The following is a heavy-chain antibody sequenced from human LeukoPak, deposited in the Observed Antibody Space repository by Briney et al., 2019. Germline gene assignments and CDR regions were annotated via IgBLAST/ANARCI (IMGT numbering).Heavy chain of an antibody. CDR3: ARGPRFEYCSSTSCYYGDFDY. D-gene: IGHD2-2*01. V-gene: IGHV4-59*01. J-gene: IGHJ4*02. CDR2: LYYSGST. CDR1: GGSISSYY. Sequence: SETLSLTCTVSGGSISSYYWSWIRQPPGKGLEWIGNLYYSGSTNYNPSLKSRVTISVDTSKNQFSLKLSSVTAADTAVYYCARGPRFEYCSSTSCYYGDFDYWGQGTLVTVSS.